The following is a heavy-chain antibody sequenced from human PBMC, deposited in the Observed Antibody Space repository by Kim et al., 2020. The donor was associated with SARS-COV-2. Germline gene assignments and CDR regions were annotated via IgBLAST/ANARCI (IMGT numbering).Heavy chain of an antibody. CDR1: GYIFTHYW. CDR2: INPGDSDI. D-gene: IGHD7-27*01. CDR3: ARVTPWGACDI. V-gene: IGHV5-51*01. Sequence: GESLKISCSVSGYIFTHYWIGWVRQMPGKGLEWMGIINPGDSDIRYSPSFEGQVTISADESISTAYLQWGSLEASDTAIYYCARVTPWGACDIWGQGTMV. J-gene: IGHJ3*02.